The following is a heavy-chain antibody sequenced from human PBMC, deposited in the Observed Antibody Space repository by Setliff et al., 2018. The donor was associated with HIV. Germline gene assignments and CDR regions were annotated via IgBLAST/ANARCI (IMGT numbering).Heavy chain of an antibody. CDR2: IIPILGVA. V-gene: IGHV1-69*02. D-gene: IGHD5-18*01. CDR1: RSTFNSHT. Sequence: ASVKVSCKASRSTFNSHTINWVRQAPGQGLDWMGRIIPILGVANYAQRFQGKVTITADKSTSTAYMELTSLRFDDTAMYYCASRSYGSSDYYYYMDVWGKGTTVTVS. CDR3: ASRSYGSSDYYYYMDV. J-gene: IGHJ6*03.